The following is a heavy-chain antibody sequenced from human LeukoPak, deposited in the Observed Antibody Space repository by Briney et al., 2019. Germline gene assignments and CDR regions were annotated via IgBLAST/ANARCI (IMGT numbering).Heavy chain of an antibody. CDR3: ARDSIGGSYDH. V-gene: IGHV4-59*01. CDR2: IYYSGST. D-gene: IGHD1-26*01. Sequence: SETLSLTCTVSGGSISSYYWSWIRQPPGKGLEWIGYIYYSGSTNYNPSLKSRVTISVDTSKNQFSLKLSSVAAADTAVYYCARDSIGGSYDHWGQGTLVTVSS. CDR1: GGSISSYY. J-gene: IGHJ5*02.